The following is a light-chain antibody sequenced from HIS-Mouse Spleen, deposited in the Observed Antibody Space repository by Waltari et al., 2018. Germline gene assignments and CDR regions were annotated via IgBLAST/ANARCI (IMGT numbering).Light chain of an antibody. J-gene: IGLJ2*01. CDR3: YSTDSSGKHRV. Sequence: SYELTQPPSVSVSPGQTARITCSGDALPKQYAYWYQQKSGQAPVLVIDEDSKRPSGIHERYSGSSSGTMATLTISGAQVEDEADYYCYSTDSSGKHRVFGGGTKLTVL. CDR1: ALPKQY. CDR2: EDS. V-gene: IGLV3-10*01.